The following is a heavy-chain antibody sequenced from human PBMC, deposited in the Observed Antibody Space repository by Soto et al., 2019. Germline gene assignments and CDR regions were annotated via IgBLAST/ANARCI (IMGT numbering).Heavy chain of an antibody. V-gene: IGHV4-34*01. D-gene: IGHD3-10*01. CDR3: ARDWAVNYGSGSYGMGV. CDR2: INHSGMT. CDR1: GGSFSVYS. Sequence: SETLSLTCAVYGGSFSVYSWSWIRQPPGKGLEWIGDINHSGMTHYNPSLESRVSMSVDSSKNQFSLKLNSVTAADTAVYYCARDWAVNYGSGSYGMGVWGQGTTVT. J-gene: IGHJ6*02.